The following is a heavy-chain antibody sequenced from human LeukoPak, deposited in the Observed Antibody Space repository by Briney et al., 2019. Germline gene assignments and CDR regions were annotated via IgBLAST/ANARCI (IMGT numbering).Heavy chain of an antibody. V-gene: IGHV1-24*01. Sequence: GASVKVSCKVSGYTLTELSMHWVRQAPGKGLEWTGGFDPEDGETIYAQKFQGRVTMTEDTSTDTAYMELSSLRSEDTAVYYCATHYDILTGYSDFDYWGQGTLVTVSS. CDR3: ATHYDILTGYSDFDY. CDR1: GYTLTELS. J-gene: IGHJ4*02. CDR2: FDPEDGET. D-gene: IGHD3-9*01.